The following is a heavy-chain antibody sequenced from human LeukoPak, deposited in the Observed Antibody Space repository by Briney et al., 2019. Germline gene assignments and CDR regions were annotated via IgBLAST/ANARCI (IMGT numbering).Heavy chain of an antibody. CDR2: IIPIFGTA. CDR1: ALTFSSYA. J-gene: IGHJ4*02. V-gene: IGHV1-69*05. CDR3: ARPSIAAALDY. D-gene: IGHD6-13*01. Sequence: GSSVKVSCKASALTFSSYAISWVRQAPGQGLEWMGVIIPIFGTANYSQKFQCRVTITTDESTSTAYMELSSLRSEDTAVYYCARPSIAAALDYWGQGTLVTVSS.